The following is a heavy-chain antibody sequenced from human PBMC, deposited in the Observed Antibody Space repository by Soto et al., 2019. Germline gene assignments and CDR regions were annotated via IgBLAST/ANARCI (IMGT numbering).Heavy chain of an antibody. CDR1: GFTFSSYA. CDR3: AKPPDYNWNDY. J-gene: IGHJ4*02. Sequence: PGGSLRLSCAAYGFTFSSYAMSWVRQAPGKGLEWISAVSGSGGSKYYADSVMGRFTISRDNSKDTLYLQMNNLRAEDTAVYYCAKPPDYNWNDYWGQGT. CDR2: VSGSGGSK. D-gene: IGHD1-20*01. V-gene: IGHV3-23*01.